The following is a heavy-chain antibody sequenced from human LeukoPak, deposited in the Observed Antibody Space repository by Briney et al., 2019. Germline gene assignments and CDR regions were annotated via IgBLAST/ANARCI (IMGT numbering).Heavy chain of an antibody. J-gene: IGHJ5*02. CDR3: ARMGCSSTSCYVDP. D-gene: IGHD2-2*01. CDR1: GGSISSYY. CDR2: IYYSGST. V-gene: IGHV4-59*08. Sequence: SETLSLTCTVSGGSISSYYWSWTRQPPGKGLEWIGYIYYSGSTNYNPSLKSRVTISVDTSKNQFSLKLSSVTAADTAVYYCARMGCSSTSCYVDPWGQGTLVTVSS.